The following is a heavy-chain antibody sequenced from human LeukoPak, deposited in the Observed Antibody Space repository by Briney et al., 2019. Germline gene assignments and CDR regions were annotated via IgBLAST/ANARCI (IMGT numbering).Heavy chain of an antibody. J-gene: IGHJ6*03. D-gene: IGHD3-10*01. V-gene: IGHV3-23*01. CDR3: AKASQGSPYYYYYMDV. Sequence: EGSLRLSCAASGFTFSSYAMSWVRQAPGKGLEWVSAISGSGGSTYNADSVKGRFTISRDNSKNTLYLQMNSLRAEDTAVYYCAKASQGSPYYYYYMDVWGKGTTVTVSS. CDR1: GFTFSSYA. CDR2: ISGSGGST.